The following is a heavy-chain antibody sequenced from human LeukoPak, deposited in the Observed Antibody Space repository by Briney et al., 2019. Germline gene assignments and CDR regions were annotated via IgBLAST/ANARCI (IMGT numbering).Heavy chain of an antibody. CDR3: AREGGYCSGGNCYSEFFDP. J-gene: IGHJ5*02. Sequence: GGSLRLSCAASGFTFSSYGMHWVRQAPGKGLEWVAVIWYDGSNKYYADSVKGRFTISRDNSKNTLYLQMNSLRAEDTAIYYCAREGGYCSGGNCYSEFFDPWGQGTLVTVSS. CDR1: GFTFSSYG. CDR2: IWYDGSNK. D-gene: IGHD2-15*01. V-gene: IGHV3-33*01.